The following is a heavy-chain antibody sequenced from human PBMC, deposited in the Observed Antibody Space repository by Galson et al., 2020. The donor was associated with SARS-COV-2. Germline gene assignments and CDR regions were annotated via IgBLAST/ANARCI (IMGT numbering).Heavy chain of an antibody. D-gene: IGHD2-15*01. CDR3: ARGVGVVVAATPQYFLDR. V-gene: IGHV1-2*02. CDR2: INPDTGGT. Sequence: ASVKVSCKASRYALTGYYLHWVRQAPGQGLEWMGYINPDTGGTNFAQNFQGRVTMTRDTSISTAFMELSRLRYDDTAVYYCARGVGVVVAATPQYFLDRWGQGTLVTVSS. J-gene: IGHJ3*01. CDR1: RYALTGYY.